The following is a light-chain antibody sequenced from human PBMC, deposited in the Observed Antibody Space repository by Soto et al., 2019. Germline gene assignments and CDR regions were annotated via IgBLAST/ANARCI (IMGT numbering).Light chain of an antibody. CDR1: QSISSW. CDR2: GAS. Sequence: DIQMTQSPSTLSASVGDRVTITCRASQSISSWLAWYQQKPGKAPKLLIYGASTRATGIPARFSGSGSGTEFTLTISSLQSEDYAVYYCQQYNNWPLTFGQGTKVEIK. V-gene: IGKV1-5*01. J-gene: IGKJ1*01. CDR3: QQYNNWPLT.